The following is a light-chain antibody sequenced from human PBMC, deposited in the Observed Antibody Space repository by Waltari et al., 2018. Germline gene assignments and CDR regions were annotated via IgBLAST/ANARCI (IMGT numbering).Light chain of an antibody. CDR2: SAS. J-gene: IGKJ3*01. V-gene: IGKV1-39*01. CDR3: QQSYSVPFT. Sequence: DIRMTQSPSPLSASLGDRVTVTCRASENIMTYLNWYQHKPGSAPKLLIYSASKLQGGVPSRFSGSGSGTDFTITITSLRPEDFATYYCQQSYSVPFTFGPGTNVDVK. CDR1: ENIMTY.